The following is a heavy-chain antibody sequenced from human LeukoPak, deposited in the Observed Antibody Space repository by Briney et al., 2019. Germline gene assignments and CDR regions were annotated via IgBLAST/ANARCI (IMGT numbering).Heavy chain of an antibody. CDR1: GFTFSDYY. J-gene: IGHJ4*02. V-gene: IGHV3-11*01. CDR3: ARAPDYDFWSGYSDY. D-gene: IGHD3-3*01. Sequence: GGSLRLSCAASGFTFSDYYMSWIRQAPGKGLEWVSYISSSGSTIYYADSAKGRFTISRDNAKNSLYLQMNSLRAEDTAVYYCARAPDYDFWSGYSDYWGQGTLVTVSS. CDR2: ISSSGSTI.